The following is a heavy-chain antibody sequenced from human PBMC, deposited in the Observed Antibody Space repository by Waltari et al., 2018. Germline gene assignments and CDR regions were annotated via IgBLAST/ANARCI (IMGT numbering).Heavy chain of an antibody. V-gene: IGHV3-66*01. CDR3: VRGYPGREY. J-gene: IGHJ4*02. D-gene: IGHD5-18*01. CDR1: GFTVGTTY. Sequence: EVQLAESGGGLVQPGGSLRLSCAASGFTVGTTYLYWVRQPPGKGLQWVSATYSGENTYYADSVKGRFTVSGDISKNTLHLQMNSLRADDTAVYYCVRGYPGREYWGQGTLVTVSS. CDR2: TYSGENT.